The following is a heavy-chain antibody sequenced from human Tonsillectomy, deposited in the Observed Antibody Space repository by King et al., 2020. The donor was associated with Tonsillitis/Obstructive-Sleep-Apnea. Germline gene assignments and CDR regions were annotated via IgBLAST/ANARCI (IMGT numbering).Heavy chain of an antibody. CDR2: IDGTGNHI. V-gene: IGHV3-21*01. CDR3: TRALSTAYLDS. Sequence: VQLVESGGGLVKPGGSLRLSCAASGFAFHYYTLEWVRQAPGKWLEWVSSIDGTGNHIYYADSVKGRFTVSRDNTKNALNLQMTSLRAEDTALYYCTRALSTAYLDSWGQGTLVTVSS. J-gene: IGHJ4*02. CDR1: GFAFHYYT.